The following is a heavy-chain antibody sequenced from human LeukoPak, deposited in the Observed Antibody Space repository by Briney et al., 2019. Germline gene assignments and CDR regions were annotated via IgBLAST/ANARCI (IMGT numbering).Heavy chain of an antibody. CDR2: ISGSGGST. CDR1: GFTFSSYA. Sequence: QPGGSLRLSCAASGFTFSSYAMSWVRQAPGKGLEWVSAISGSGGSTYYADSVKGRFTISRDNSKNTLYLQMNSLRAEDTAVYYCANFRRSGVRDAEYFQHWGQGTLVTVSS. J-gene: IGHJ1*01. V-gene: IGHV3-23*01. D-gene: IGHD3-10*01. CDR3: ANFRRSGVRDAEYFQH.